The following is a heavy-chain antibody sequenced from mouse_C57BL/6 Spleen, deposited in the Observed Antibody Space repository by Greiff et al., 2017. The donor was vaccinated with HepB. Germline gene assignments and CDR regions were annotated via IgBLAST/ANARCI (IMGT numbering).Heavy chain of an antibody. CDR1: GFNIKDDY. CDR3: TTVVAPGTFAY. CDR2: IDPENGDT. V-gene: IGHV14-4*01. D-gene: IGHD1-1*01. J-gene: IGHJ3*01. Sequence: EVQLQQSGAELVRPGASVKLSCTASGFNIKDDYMHWVKQRPEQGLEWIGWIDPENGDTEYASKFQGKATITADTSSNTAYLQLSSLTSEDTAVYYCTTVVAPGTFAYWGQGTLVTVSA.